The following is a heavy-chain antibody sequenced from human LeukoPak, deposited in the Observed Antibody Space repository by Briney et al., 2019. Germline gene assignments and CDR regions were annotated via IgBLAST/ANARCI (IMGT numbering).Heavy chain of an antibody. CDR2: INQDGTEK. J-gene: IGHJ6*03. CDR1: GFPFSTYW. CDR3: AKSFWPGTAMVSFHYYYYMDV. Sequence: GGSLRLSCAASGFPFSTYWMSWVRQAPGKGLEWVANINQDGTEKYYVDSVKGRFTISRDYAKNSLYLQMNSLRAEDTAVYYCAKSFWPGTAMVSFHYYYYMDVWGKGTTVTISS. D-gene: IGHD5-18*01. V-gene: IGHV3-7*01.